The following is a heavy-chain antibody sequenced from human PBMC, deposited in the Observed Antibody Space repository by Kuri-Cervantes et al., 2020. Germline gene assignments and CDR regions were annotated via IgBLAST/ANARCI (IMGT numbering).Heavy chain of an antibody. CDR1: GYTFTDYF. Sequence: ASVKVSCKATGYTFTDYFIHWVREAPGQGLEWMGWVHSNNGGTNYAQKFQGRVTLTSDRSSNTVAMELRSLRSDDTAVYYCASSTSLHGNVDYWGQGTLVTVSS. D-gene: IGHD5-24*01. CDR2: VHSNNGGT. V-gene: IGHV1-2*02. J-gene: IGHJ4*02. CDR3: ASSTSLHGNVDY.